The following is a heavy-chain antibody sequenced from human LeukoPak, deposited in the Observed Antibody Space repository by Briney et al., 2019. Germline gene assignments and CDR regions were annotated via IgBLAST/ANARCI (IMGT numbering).Heavy chain of an antibody. D-gene: IGHD1-26*01. CDR2: ISGSGGST. CDR3: AKRLPPSNSGSYQGYFDY. Sequence: PGGSLRLSCAASGFTFSSYAMSWVRQAPGKGLEWVSAISGSGGSTYYADSVKGRFTISRDNSKNTLYLQMNSLRAEDTAVYYCAKRLPPSNSGSYQGYFDYWGQGTLVTVSS. V-gene: IGHV3-23*01. J-gene: IGHJ4*02. CDR1: GFTFSSYA.